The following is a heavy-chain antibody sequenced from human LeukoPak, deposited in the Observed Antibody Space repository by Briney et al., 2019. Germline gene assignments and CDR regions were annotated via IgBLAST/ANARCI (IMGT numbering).Heavy chain of an antibody. J-gene: IGHJ6*02. CDR2: ISVRAGTM. V-gene: IGHV3-48*03. CDR1: GFGFGQYE. CDR3: AKDFPHYYEVPHGMDV. Sequence: GGSLRLSCAASGFGFGQYEMNWVRQAPGKGLEWIAYISVRAGTMYYGDSAEGRFTISRDDAKNSLYLQMNGLRVEDTAIYYCAKDFPHYYEVPHGMDVWGQGTTVTV. D-gene: IGHD3-22*01.